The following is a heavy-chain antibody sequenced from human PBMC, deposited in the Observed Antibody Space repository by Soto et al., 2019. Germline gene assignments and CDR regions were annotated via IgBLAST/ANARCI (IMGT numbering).Heavy chain of an antibody. J-gene: IGHJ3*02. D-gene: IGHD6-19*01. Sequence: PSETLSLTCTVSGGSISSSSYYWGWIRQPPGKGLEWIGSIYYSGSTYYNPSLKSRVTISVDTSKNQFSLKLSSVTAADTAVYYCARPLDSQDSSGWRGAFDIWGQGTMVTVSS. CDR3: ARPLDSQDSSGWRGAFDI. V-gene: IGHV4-39*01. CDR2: IYYSGST. CDR1: GGSISSSSYY.